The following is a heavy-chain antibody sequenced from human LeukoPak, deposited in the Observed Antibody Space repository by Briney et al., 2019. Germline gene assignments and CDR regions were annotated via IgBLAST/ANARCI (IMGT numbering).Heavy chain of an antibody. CDR3: AKSTPCQSSYYFDY. Sequence: GGSLRLSCAASGFTFSSYAMSWVRQAPGKGLEWVSAISGSGSTTYYADSVKGRFTISRDNSKNTLYLLMNSLRAEDTAVYYCAKSTPCQSSYYFDYWGQGTLVTVSS. D-gene: IGHD3-16*02. J-gene: IGHJ4*02. V-gene: IGHV3-23*01. CDR1: GFTFSSYA. CDR2: ISGSGSTT.